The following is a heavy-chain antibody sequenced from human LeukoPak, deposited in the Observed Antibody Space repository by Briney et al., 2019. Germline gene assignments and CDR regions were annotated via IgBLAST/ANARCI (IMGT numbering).Heavy chain of an antibody. Sequence: GGSLRLSCAASGFTFSSYSMNWVRQAPGKGLEWVSYISSSSSTIYYADSVKGRFTISRDNAKNSLYLQMNSLRAEDTAVYYCARARFLEWLWPSDYWGQGTLVTVSS. CDR2: ISSSSSTI. J-gene: IGHJ4*02. CDR3: ARARFLEWLWPSDY. CDR1: GFTFSSYS. V-gene: IGHV3-48*01. D-gene: IGHD3-3*01.